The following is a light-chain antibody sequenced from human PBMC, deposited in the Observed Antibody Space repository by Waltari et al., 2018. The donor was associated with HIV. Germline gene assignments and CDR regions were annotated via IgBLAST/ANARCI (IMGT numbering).Light chain of an antibody. CDR3: QQYYSTPYT. Sequence: DIVMTQSPDSLAVSLGERATIQYKSSQSVLYSSNNKNYLAWYQQKPGQPPKLLIYWASTRESGVPDRFSGSGSGTDFTLTISSLQAEDVAVYYCQQYYSTPYTFGQGTKLEIK. J-gene: IGKJ2*01. CDR2: WAS. V-gene: IGKV4-1*01. CDR1: QSVLYSSNNKNY.